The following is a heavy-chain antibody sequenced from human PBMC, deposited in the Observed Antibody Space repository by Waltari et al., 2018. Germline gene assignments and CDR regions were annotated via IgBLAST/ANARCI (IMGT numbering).Heavy chain of an antibody. D-gene: IGHD4-17*01. CDR3: ARTSLGDYGN. Sequence: EVQLVESGGGLVQPGGSLRLSCTTSGFTFNSQWMSWVRQAPGKGLEGVANIKQDGSEEYYVDSVKGRFTISRDNAQNSLYLQMNSLRAEDTAVYYCARTSLGDYGNWGQGTLVTVSS. J-gene: IGHJ4*02. CDR1: GFTFNSQW. V-gene: IGHV3-7*01. CDR2: IKQDGSEE.